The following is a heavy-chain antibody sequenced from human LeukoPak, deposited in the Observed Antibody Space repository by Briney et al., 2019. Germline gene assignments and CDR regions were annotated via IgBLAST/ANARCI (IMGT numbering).Heavy chain of an antibody. J-gene: IGHJ4*02. D-gene: IGHD5-18*01. CDR3: ARDQGYRYGSTYRSTVFDY. V-gene: IGHV3-30*02. CDR2: IQYDGSKQ. Sequence: GGSLRLSCAASRFTFSSYGMHWVRQAPGKGLEWVAYIQYDGSKQYADSVKGRFSISRDSSKNILYLQMNSLRADDTAVYYCARDQGYRYGSTYRSTVFDYWGQGTLVTVSS. CDR1: RFTFSSYG.